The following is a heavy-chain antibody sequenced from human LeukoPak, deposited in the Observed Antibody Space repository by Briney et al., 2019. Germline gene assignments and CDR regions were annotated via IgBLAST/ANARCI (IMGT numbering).Heavy chain of an antibody. Sequence: SETLSLTCGVYGDSLRGYWWTWIRQPPGMGLEWIGEINHSGNTNYNPSLKSRVTISVDTSKNQFSLKLSSVTAADTAVYYCARHHQWLVLGWFDPWGQGTLVTVSS. D-gene: IGHD6-19*01. V-gene: IGHV4-34*01. CDR3: ARHHQWLVLGWFDP. CDR1: GDSLRGYW. J-gene: IGHJ5*02. CDR2: INHSGNT.